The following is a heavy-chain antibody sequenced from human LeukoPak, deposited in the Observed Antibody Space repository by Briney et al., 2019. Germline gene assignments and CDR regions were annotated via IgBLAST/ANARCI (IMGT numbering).Heavy chain of an antibody. CDR1: GASISSAGYY. D-gene: IGHD2-15*01. V-gene: IGHV4-39*07. CDR2: IYYSGST. Sequence: SETLSLTCTVSGASISSAGYYWGWIRQPPGKGLEWIGSIYYSGSTYYNPSLKSRVTISVDTSKNQFSLKLSSVTAADTAVYYCARDSVAQAAPYNWFDPWGQGTLVTVSS. J-gene: IGHJ5*02. CDR3: ARDSVAQAAPYNWFDP.